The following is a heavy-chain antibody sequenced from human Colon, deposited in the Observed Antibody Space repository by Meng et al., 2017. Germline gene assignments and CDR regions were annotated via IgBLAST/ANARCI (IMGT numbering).Heavy chain of an antibody. Sequence: GSLRLSCTVSGASIITTDWWSWVRQPPGKGLEWIGEVYHTGGTNYNPSRKSRVTISVDKSKNQFSLNLSSVTAADTAVYFCTRSRAVVAGIEYWGQGTLVTVSS. J-gene: IGHJ4*02. V-gene: IGHV4-4*01. CDR3: TRSRAVVAGIEY. CDR1: GASIITTDW. CDR2: VYHTGGT. D-gene: IGHD6-19*01.